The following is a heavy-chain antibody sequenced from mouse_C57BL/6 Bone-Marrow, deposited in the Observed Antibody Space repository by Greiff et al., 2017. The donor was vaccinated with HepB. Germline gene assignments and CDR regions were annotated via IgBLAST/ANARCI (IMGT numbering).Heavy chain of an antibody. V-gene: IGHV5-6*01. CDR1: GFTFSSYG. CDR3: ARHLRSWFAY. Sequence: EVKLVESGGDLVKPGGSLKLSCAASGFTFSSYGMSWVRQTPDKRLEWVATISSGGSYTYYPDSVKGRFTISRDNAKNTLYLQMSSLKSEDTAMYYCARHLRSWFAYWGQGTLVTVSA. CDR2: ISSGGSYT. J-gene: IGHJ3*01. D-gene: IGHD2-12*01.